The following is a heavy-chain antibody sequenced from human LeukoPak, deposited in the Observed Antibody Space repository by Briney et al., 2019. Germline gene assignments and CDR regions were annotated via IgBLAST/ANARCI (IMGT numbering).Heavy chain of an antibody. CDR1: GGSISSGDYY. V-gene: IGHV4-30-4*01. CDR2: IYYSGST. Sequence: SETLSLTCTVSGGSISSGDYYWSWIRQPPGKGLEWIGYIYYSGSTYYNPSLKSRVTISVDTSKNQFSLKLSSVTAADTAVYYCARERPPGAVCLWGQGTLITVSS. CDR3: ARERPPGAVCL. J-gene: IGHJ4*02. D-gene: IGHD5/OR15-5a*01.